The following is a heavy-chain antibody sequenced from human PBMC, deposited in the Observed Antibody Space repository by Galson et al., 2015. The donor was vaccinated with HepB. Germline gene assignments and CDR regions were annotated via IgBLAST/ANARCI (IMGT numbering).Heavy chain of an antibody. Sequence: SVKVSCKASGGTFSSYAISWVRQAPGQGLEWMGGIIPIFGTANYAQKFQGRVTITADESTSIAYMELSSLRSEDTAVYYCARGRNPQGDYYYYMDVWGKGTTVTVSS. CDR3: ARGRNPQGDYYYYMDV. V-gene: IGHV1-69*13. CDR1: GGTFSSYA. D-gene: IGHD1-14*01. J-gene: IGHJ6*03. CDR2: IIPIFGTA.